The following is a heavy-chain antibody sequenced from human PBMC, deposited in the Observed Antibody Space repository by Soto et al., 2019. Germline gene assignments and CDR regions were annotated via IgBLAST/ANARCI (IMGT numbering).Heavy chain of an antibody. Sequence: GGSRRLSCAASNSIFSDHAMHWVRQAPGKGLEWVSAISGSGGSTYYADSVKGRLTISRDNSKNTLYLQMNSLRAEDTAVYYCAKESGVLEWLLPFDNWGQGTLVTVSS. CDR3: AKESGVLEWLLPFDN. D-gene: IGHD3-3*01. CDR1: NSIFSDHA. CDR2: ISGSGGST. V-gene: IGHV3-23*01. J-gene: IGHJ4*02.